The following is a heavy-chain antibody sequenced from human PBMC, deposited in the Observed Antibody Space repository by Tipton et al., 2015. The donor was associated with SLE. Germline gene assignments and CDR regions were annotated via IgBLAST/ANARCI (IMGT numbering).Heavy chain of an antibody. CDR2: IWHDGSNK. V-gene: IGHV3-33*01. Sequence: SLRLSCEASGFTFSRHGMHWVRQAPGKGLEWVAVIWHDGSNKYYADSVKGRFTISRDNSKNTLFLEMNSLRAEDTAVYYCARVLGSFYGMDVWGQGTTVTVSS. CDR3: ARVLGSFYGMDV. CDR1: GFTFSRHG. J-gene: IGHJ6*02.